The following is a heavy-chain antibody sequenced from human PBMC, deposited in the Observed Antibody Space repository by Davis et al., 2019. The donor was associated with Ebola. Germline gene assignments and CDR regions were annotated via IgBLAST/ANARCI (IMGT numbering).Heavy chain of an antibody. CDR1: GYTFTSYG. D-gene: IGHD4-23*01. CDR2: ISAYNGNT. J-gene: IGHJ4*02. CDR3: ARDRGMVTEYYFDY. V-gene: IGHV1-18*01. Sequence: ASVKVSCKASGYTFTSYGITWVRQAPGQGLEWMGWISAYNGNTNYAQKLQGRVTMTTDTSTSTAYMELRSLRSDDTAVYYCARDRGMVTEYYFDYWGQGTLVTVSS.